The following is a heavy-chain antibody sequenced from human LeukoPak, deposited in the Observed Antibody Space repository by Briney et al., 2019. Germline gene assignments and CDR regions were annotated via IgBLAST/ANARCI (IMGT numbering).Heavy chain of an antibody. CDR1: GYTFTGYY. CDR3: ARDLGVAARPGPGNY. V-gene: IGHV1-2*02. D-gene: IGHD6-6*01. Sequence: ASVTVSCKASGYTFTGYYMHWVRHAPGQGLEWMGWINPNSGGTNYAQKFQGRVTMTRDTSISTAYMELSRLRSDDTAVYYCARDLGVAARPGPGNYWGQGTLVTVSS. J-gene: IGHJ4*02. CDR2: INPNSGGT.